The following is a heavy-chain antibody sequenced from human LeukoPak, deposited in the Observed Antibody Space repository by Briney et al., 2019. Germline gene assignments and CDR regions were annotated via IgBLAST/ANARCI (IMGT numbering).Heavy chain of an antibody. J-gene: IGHJ4*02. Sequence: PGGSLRLSCAASGFTFSSYAMSWVRQAPGKGLEWVSAISGSGSSTYYADSVKGRFTISRDNSKNTLYLQMVSLRAEDTAVYYCANHVRSIVATIGYWGQGTLVTVSS. D-gene: IGHD5-12*01. CDR2: ISGSGSST. CDR1: GFTFSSYA. V-gene: IGHV3-23*01. CDR3: ANHVRSIVATIGY.